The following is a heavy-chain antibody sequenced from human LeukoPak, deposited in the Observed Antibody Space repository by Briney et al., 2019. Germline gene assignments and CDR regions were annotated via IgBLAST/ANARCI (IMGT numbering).Heavy chain of an antibody. CDR2: INHSGST. Sequence: PSETLSLTCAVYGGSFSGYYWSWIRQPPGKGLEWIGEINHSGSTNYSPSLKSRVTISVDTSKNQFSLKLSSVTAADTAVYYCARGRGTTVTYFDYWGQGTLVTVSS. V-gene: IGHV4-34*01. D-gene: IGHD4-11*01. CDR1: GGSFSGYY. CDR3: ARGRGTTVTYFDY. J-gene: IGHJ4*02.